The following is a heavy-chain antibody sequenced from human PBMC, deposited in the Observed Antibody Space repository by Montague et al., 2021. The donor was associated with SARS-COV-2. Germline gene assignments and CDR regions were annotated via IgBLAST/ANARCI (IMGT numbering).Heavy chain of an antibody. V-gene: IGHV1-8*01. Sequence: SVKVSCKASGYTFTSYDINWVRQATGQGLEWMGWMNPNSGNTGYAQKFQGRVTMTRDTSISTAYMELSILRSEDTAVYYCARGGGNSADYYNYTMDVWGQGTTVTVFS. J-gene: IGHJ6*02. CDR1: GYTFTSYD. CDR3: ARGGGNSADYYNYTMDV. CDR2: MNPNSGNT. D-gene: IGHD4-23*01.